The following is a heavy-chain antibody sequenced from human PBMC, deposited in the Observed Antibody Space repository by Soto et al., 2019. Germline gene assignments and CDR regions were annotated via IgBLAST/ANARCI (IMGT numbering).Heavy chain of an antibody. J-gene: IGHJ6*02. V-gene: IGHV1-18*01. Sequence: ASVKVSCKASGYTFTSSGISWVRQAPGQGLEWMGWISTDNGNTNYAQHLQGRVSMTTDTSTSTAYMDLRSLRSDDTAVYYCARDRHEGQYFDWYRYYYYGMDVWGQGTTVTVSS. CDR3: ARDRHEGQYFDWYRYYYYGMDV. D-gene: IGHD3-9*01. CDR2: ISTDNGNT. CDR1: GYTFTSSG.